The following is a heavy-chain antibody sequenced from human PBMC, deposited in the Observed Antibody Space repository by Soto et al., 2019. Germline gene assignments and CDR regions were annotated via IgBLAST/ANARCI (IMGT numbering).Heavy chain of an antibody. Sequence: XXTLSLPFSVSGGSVSDKTYYWSLIRQPPGKRLEWIGYVYYSGTTNYNPSLKSRVTISVDLSKNRFSLRLSSVTTADTALYYCVFGSWNQYYFDHWGQEIVVTVSS. CDR2: VYYSGTT. CDR1: GGSVSDKTYY. CDR3: VFGSWNQYYFDH. J-gene: IGHJ4*02. D-gene: IGHD6-13*01. V-gene: IGHV4-61*01.